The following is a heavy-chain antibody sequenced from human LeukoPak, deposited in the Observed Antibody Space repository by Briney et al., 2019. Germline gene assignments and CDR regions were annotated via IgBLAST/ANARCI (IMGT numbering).Heavy chain of an antibody. Sequence: GGXLRLSCAASGFTFSRYWMSWVRQARGKGLDWVSNIKQDGSEKYYFHSVMCRSTISTYNAKNSLYLQMNSLRAEDTAVYYCSSPTLHSYGYWGQGTLVTVSS. CDR3: SSPTLHSYGY. J-gene: IGHJ4*02. CDR1: GFTFSRYW. V-gene: IGHV3-7*01. D-gene: IGHD2-15*01. CDR2: IKQDGSEK.